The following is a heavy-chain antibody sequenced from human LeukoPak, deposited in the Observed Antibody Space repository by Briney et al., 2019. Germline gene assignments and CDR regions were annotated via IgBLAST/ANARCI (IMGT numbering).Heavy chain of an antibody. D-gene: IGHD6-13*01. J-gene: IGHJ4*02. Sequence: GESLKISCKGSGYSFTNYWIAWVRQMPGKGLEWMGIIYPGDSDTRYSPSFQGQVTLSADKSSSTAYLQWSSLKASDSATYYCARLLRNIAAGVYYFDYWGQGTLVTVSS. V-gene: IGHV5-51*01. CDR3: ARLLRNIAAGVYYFDY. CDR2: IYPGDSDT. CDR1: GYSFTNYW.